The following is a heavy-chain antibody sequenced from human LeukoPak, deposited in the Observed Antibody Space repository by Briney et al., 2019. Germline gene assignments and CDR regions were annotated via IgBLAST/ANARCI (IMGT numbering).Heavy chain of an antibody. J-gene: IGHJ6*03. CDR2: NSDSGDST. D-gene: IGHD6-19*01. CDR3: AHRRSGWYKRGGCYYYMDV. CDR1: GFSFSSHG. Sequence: PGGSLRLSCVDSGFSFSSHGMSWVRQAPEKGLEWVSTNSDSGDSTYYADSVKGRFTISRDNSKNTLYLQMSSLRAEDTAVYYCAHRRSGWYKRGGCYYYMDVWGKGTTVSVS. V-gene: IGHV3-23*01.